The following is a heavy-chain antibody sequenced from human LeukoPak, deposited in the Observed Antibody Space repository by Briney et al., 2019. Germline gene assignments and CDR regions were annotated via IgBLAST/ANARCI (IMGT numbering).Heavy chain of an antibody. CDR2: MNPNSGNT. V-gene: IGHV1-8*01. D-gene: IGHD3-22*01. J-gene: IGHJ3*02. CDR3: AGGVYDSSVSDGFDI. CDR1: GYTFTSYD. Sequence: VASVKVSCKASGYTFTSYDINWVRQATGQGLEWMGWMNPNSGNTGYAQKFQGRVTMTRNTSISTAYMNLSSLTSEHTAVYYCAGGVYDSSVSDGFDIWGQGTMVTVSS.